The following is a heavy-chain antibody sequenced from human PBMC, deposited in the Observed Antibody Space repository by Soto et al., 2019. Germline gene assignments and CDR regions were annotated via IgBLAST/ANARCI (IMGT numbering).Heavy chain of an antibody. CDR3: AVSGGFDP. D-gene: IGHD3-3*02. Sequence: ASVKVSCKASGYTFTIYGINWVRQAPGQRLEWMGWINADNGNTKYSQKFQGRVTITRDTSASTAYMELSSLRSEDTAVYYCAVSGGFDPWGQGTLVTVSS. CDR1: GYTFTIYG. V-gene: IGHV1-3*01. CDR2: INADNGNT. J-gene: IGHJ5*02.